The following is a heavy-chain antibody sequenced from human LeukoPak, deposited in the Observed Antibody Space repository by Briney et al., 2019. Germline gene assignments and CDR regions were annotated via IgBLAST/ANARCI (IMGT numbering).Heavy chain of an antibody. J-gene: IGHJ4*02. CDR1: GGSFSGYY. CDR3: ASREILEWLLYFDY. Sequence: SETLSLTCAVYGGSFSGYYWSWIRQPPGKGLEWIGEINHSGSTNYNPSLKSRVTISVDTSKNQFSMKLSSVTAADTAVYYCASREILEWLLYFDYWGQGTLVTVSS. CDR2: INHSGST. V-gene: IGHV4-34*01. D-gene: IGHD3-3*01.